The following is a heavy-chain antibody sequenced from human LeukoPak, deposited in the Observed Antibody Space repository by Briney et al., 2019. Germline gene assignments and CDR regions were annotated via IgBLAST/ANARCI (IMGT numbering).Heavy chain of an antibody. CDR3: ANFGVSAIVVVPAVDY. J-gene: IGHJ4*02. Sequence: GGSLRLSCAASGFTFSSYGMHWVRQAPGKGLEWVAFIRYDGSNKYYADSVKGRFTISRDNSKNTLYLQMNSLRAEDTAVYYYANFGVSAIVVVPAVDYWGQGTLVTVSS. V-gene: IGHV3-30*02. CDR1: GFTFSSYG. D-gene: IGHD2-2*01. CDR2: IRYDGSNK.